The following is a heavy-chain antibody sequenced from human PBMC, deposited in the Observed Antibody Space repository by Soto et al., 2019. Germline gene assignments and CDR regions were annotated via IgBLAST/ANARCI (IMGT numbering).Heavy chain of an antibody. Sequence: QVQLVESGGGVVQPGRSLRLSCAASGFTFSSYGMHWVRQAPGKGLEWVAVIWYDGSNKYYADSVKGRFTISRDNSKNTLYLQMNSPRAEDTAVYYCARDKRLARWGYGMDVWGQGTTVTVSS. CDR2: IWYDGSNK. D-gene: IGHD1-26*01. V-gene: IGHV3-33*01. CDR3: ARDKRLARWGYGMDV. J-gene: IGHJ6*02. CDR1: GFTFSSYG.